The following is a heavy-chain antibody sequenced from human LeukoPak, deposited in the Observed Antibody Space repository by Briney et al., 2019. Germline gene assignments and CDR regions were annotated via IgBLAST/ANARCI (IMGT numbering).Heavy chain of an antibody. Sequence: SETLSLTCTVSGGSISTSNYYWGWIRQPPGKGLEWIGNIFYSGSTYYSPSLRSRVTISLDTSKNQFSLKLSSVTAADTAVYYCARHPTYYYGSGSPVDYWGQGTLVTVSS. CDR3: ARHPTYYYGSGSPVDY. CDR1: GGSISTSNYY. J-gene: IGHJ4*02. V-gene: IGHV4-39*01. D-gene: IGHD3-10*01. CDR2: IFYSGST.